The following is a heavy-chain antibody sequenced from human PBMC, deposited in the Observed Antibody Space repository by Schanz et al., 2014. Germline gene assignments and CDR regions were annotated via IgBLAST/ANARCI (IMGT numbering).Heavy chain of an antibody. CDR1: GFTFSIYA. V-gene: IGHV3-64D*06. J-gene: IGHJ2*01. Sequence: EVQLVESGGGLVQPGGSLRLSCSASGFTFSIYAMHWVRQAPGKGLEYVSAISHDGYSTYYADSVKGRFTISRDNSKNTLYLQMSSLRVDDMAVYYCGRAGTGMAGWYFELWGRGTLVTASS. CDR3: GRAGTGMAGWYFEL. D-gene: IGHD5-18*01. CDR2: ISHDGYST.